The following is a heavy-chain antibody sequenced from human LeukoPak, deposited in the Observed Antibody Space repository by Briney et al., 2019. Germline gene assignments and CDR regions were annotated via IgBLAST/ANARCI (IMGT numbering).Heavy chain of an antibody. V-gene: IGHV4-61*02. J-gene: IGHJ4*02. D-gene: IGHD1-26*01. Sequence: PSETLSLTCTVSGGSISSGSYYWSWIRQPAGKGLEWIGRIYTSGSTNYNPSLKSRVTMSVDTSKNQFSLKLTSVTAADTAVYYCARIGENYYEYYFDYWGQGTLVTVSS. CDR3: ARIGENYYEYYFDY. CDR1: GGSISSGSYY. CDR2: IYTSGST.